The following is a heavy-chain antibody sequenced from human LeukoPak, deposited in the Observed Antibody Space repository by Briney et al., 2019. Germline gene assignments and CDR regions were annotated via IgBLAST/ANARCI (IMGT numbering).Heavy chain of an antibody. CDR3: ARRAGEYSHPYDY. V-gene: IGHV3-53*01. Sequence: GGSLRLSCTVSGFTVSINSMSWDRHAPVKGLESVSFYSGGNTHYSDSVKGRFTISRDNSKNTLYLQMNSLRAEDTAVYYCARRAGEYSHPYDYWGQGTLVTVSS. CDR1: GFTVSINS. D-gene: IGHD2/OR15-2a*01. J-gene: IGHJ4*02. CDR2: YSGGNT.